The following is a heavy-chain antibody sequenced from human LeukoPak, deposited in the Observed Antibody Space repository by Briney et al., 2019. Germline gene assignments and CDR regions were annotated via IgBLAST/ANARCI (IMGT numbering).Heavy chain of an antibody. CDR3: ARDRYYYDSSGYVFDY. Sequence: SETLSLTCTVSGGSVTSYYWSWIRQPAGKGLKWIGRIYTSGSTNYNPSLKSRVTMSVDTFKNQFSLKLSSVTAADTAVYYCARDRYYYDSSGYVFDYWGQGTLVTVSS. CDR1: GGSVTSYY. D-gene: IGHD3-22*01. J-gene: IGHJ4*02. V-gene: IGHV4-4*07. CDR2: IYTSGST.